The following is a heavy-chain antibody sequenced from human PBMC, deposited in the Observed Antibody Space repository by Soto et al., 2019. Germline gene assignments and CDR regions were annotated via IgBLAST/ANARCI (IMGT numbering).Heavy chain of an antibody. CDR2: IIPILGIA. V-gene: IGHV1-69*04. CDR1: GGTFSSYT. J-gene: IGHJ3*02. D-gene: IGHD3-16*01. Sequence: SVKVSCKASGGTFSSYTISWVRQAPGQGLEWMGRIIPILGIANYAQKFQGRVTMTTDTSTSTVYMELSSLRSEDTAVYYCARDGGRGRDAFDIWGQGTMVTVSS. CDR3: ARDGGRGRDAFDI.